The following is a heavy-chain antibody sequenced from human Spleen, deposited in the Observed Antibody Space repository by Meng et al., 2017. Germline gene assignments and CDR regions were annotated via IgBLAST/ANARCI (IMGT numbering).Heavy chain of an antibody. CDR3: VPRTTYFDS. V-gene: IGHV3-23*04. Sequence: VQLAESGGGLVQPGGSLRLSCAASGFTFSTVGMNWVRQAPGKGLEWVSTISSTGGATYYADSVKGRLTISRDNSKNTLYLQMNSLRAEDTAVYYCVPRTTYFDSWGLGTLVTVSS. D-gene: IGHD4-11*01. J-gene: IGHJ4*02. CDR2: ISSTGGAT. CDR1: GFTFSTVG.